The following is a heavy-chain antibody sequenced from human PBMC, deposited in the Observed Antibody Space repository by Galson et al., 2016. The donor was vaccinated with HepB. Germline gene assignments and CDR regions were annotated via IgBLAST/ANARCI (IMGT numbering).Heavy chain of an antibody. CDR3: ARGGRNDVFDY. CDR1: GFTLSSLG. V-gene: IGHV3-33*01. D-gene: IGHD1-1*01. CDR2: IWSDGSNK. J-gene: IGHJ4*02. Sequence: FLLLSCSASGFTLSSLGMHWVRQAPGKGLEWVALIWSDGSNKYNADSVKGRFTLSRDNSKNTLYLQMNSLSVDDTAVYYCARGGRNDVFDYWGQGTLVTVSS.